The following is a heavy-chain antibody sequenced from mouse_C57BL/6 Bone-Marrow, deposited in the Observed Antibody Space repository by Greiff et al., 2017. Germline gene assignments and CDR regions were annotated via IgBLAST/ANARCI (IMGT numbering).Heavy chain of an antibody. D-gene: IGHD1-1*01. V-gene: IGHV1-59*01. CDR2: IDPSDSYT. CDR1: GYTFTSYW. J-gene: IGHJ2*01. CDR3: ARDITTVVAPFDY. Sequence: VQLQQPGAELVRPGTSVKLSCKASGYTFTSYWMHWVKQRPGQGLEWIGVIDPSDSYTNYNQKFKGKATLTVDTSSSTAYMQLSSLTSEDSAVYYCARDITTVVAPFDYWGRGTTLTVSS.